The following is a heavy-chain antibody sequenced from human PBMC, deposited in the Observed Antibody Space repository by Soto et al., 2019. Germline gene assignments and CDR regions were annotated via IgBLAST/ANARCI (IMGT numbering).Heavy chain of an antibody. CDR3: AREGGWYDYYFDY. V-gene: IGHV3-30-3*01. D-gene: IGHD6-19*01. CDR1: GFTFSSYA. Sequence: QVQLVESGGGVVQPGRSLRLSCAASGFTFSSYAMHWVRQAPGKGLEWVAVISYDGSNKYYADSVKGRFTISRDNSKNTLYLQMNSLRAEDTAVYYCAREGGWYDYYFDYWGQGTLVTVSS. CDR2: ISYDGSNK. J-gene: IGHJ4*02.